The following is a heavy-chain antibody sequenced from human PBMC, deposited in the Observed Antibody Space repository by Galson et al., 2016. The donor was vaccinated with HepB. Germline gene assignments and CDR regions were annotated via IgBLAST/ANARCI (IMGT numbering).Heavy chain of an antibody. Sequence: QSGAEVKKPGESLKISCQTSGYNFVNLWVGWVRQLPGQGLEWMGAIFPAISDIKYSPSFQGHVTISADKSSATAYLRWDSLKASDTALYYCVRLGTTVTTPVVYRGLGTLVTVSS. CDR3: VRLGTTVTTPVVY. CDR2: IFPAISDI. D-gene: IGHD4-17*01. V-gene: IGHV5-51*01. CDR1: GYNFVNLW. J-gene: IGHJ4*02.